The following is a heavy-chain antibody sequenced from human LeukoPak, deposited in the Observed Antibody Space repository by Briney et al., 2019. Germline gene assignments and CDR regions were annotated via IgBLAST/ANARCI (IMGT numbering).Heavy chain of an antibody. CDR2: ISGSGGST. CDR1: GFTFSSYS. Sequence: GGSLRLSCAASGFTFSSYSMNWVRQAPGKGLEWVSAISGSGGSTNYADSVKGRFTISRDNSKNTLYLQMNSLRAEDTAVYYCAGQKAARRAFDIWGQGTMVTVSS. CDR3: AGQKAARRAFDI. V-gene: IGHV3-23*01. D-gene: IGHD6-6*01. J-gene: IGHJ3*02.